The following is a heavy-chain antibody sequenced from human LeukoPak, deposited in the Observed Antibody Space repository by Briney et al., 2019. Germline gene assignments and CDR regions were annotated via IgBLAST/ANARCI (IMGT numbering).Heavy chain of an antibody. V-gene: IGHV4-30-4*01. CDR2: IYYSGST. J-gene: IGHJ5*02. D-gene: IGHD3-22*01. CDR1: GGSISSGDYY. Sequence: PSETLSLTCTVSGGSISSGDYYWSWIRQPPGKGLEWIGYIYYSGSTYYNPSLKSRVTISVDTSKNQLSLKLSSVTAADTAVYYCARANYDSSGYYQRLTWFDPWGQGTLVTVSS. CDR3: ARANYDSSGYYQRLTWFDP.